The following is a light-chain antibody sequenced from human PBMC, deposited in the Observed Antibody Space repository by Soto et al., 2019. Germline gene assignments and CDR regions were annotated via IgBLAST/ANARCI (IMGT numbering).Light chain of an antibody. CDR3: SSFTSSSTRV. CDR2: EVT. J-gene: IGLJ1*01. CDR1: SSDVGGYNY. V-gene: IGLV2-14*03. Sequence: QSVLTPPASVSGSPGQSITISCTGTSSDVGGYNYVSWYQQQPGKAPKLISYEVTNRPSGVSNRFSGSKSDSTASLTIAGLQSEDEAEYYCSSFTSSSTRVFGTGTKVTVL.